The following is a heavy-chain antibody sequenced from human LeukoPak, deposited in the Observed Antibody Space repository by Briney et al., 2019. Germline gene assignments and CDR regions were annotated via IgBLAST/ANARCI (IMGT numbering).Heavy chain of an antibody. CDR1: GGSFSGYY. J-gene: IGHJ4*02. V-gene: IGHV4-34*01. Sequence: SEPQSLTCAVYGGSFSGYYWSWIRQPPGKGVEWIGEINHSGSTNYNPSLKSRVTISVDTSKNQFSLRLSSVTAADTAVYYCARVDSSGWSRVDYWGQGTLVTVSS. D-gene: IGHD6-19*01. CDR3: ARVDSSGWSRVDY. CDR2: INHSGST.